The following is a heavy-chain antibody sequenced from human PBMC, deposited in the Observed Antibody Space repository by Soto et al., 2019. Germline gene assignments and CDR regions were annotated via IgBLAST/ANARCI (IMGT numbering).Heavy chain of an antibody. J-gene: IGHJ6*02. CDR2: ISGSGGST. CDR1: GFTFSSYA. CDR3: AKIPGLIRFLEWLEDYGMDV. Sequence: GGSLRLSCAASGFTFSSYAMSWVRQAPGKGLEWVSAISGSGGSTYYADSVKGRFTISRDNSKNTLYLQMNSLRAEDTAVYYCAKIPGLIRFLEWLEDYGMDVWGQGTTVTVSS. D-gene: IGHD3-3*01. V-gene: IGHV3-23*01.